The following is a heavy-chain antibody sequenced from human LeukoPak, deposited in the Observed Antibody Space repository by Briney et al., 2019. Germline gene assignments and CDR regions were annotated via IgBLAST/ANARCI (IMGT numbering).Heavy chain of an antibody. J-gene: IGHJ4*01. Sequence: SETLSLTCTVSGDSLSSHYWSWLRQPPGKGLEWIGYIYGSGSTHYDPSLRSRVTISEDTSKNQFSLKLTSVTAADTAVYYCARNVGWYSHDSWGQEPWSPSPQ. CDR2: IYGSGST. V-gene: IGHV4-59*08. CDR3: ARNVGWYSHDS. CDR1: GDSLSSHY. D-gene: IGHD6-19*01.